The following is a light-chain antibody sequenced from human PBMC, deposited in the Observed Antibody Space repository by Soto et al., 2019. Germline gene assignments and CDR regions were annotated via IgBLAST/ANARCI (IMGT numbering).Light chain of an antibody. Sequence: QSALTQPPSASGSPGPSVTISCTGTSSDVGDYNYVSWYQQHPGKAPKLIIYEVNKRPSGVPDRFSGSKSGNTASLTVSGLQAEDEADYYCSSYAGSNTFLFGGGTRSPS. J-gene: IGLJ3*02. V-gene: IGLV2-8*01. CDR2: EVN. CDR3: SSYAGSNTFL. CDR1: SSDVGDYNY.